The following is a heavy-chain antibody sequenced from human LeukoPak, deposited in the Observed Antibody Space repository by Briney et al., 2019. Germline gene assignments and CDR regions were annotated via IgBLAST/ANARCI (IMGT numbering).Heavy chain of an antibody. Sequence: GGSLRLSCAASGFTFSSYSMNWVRQAPGKGLEWVSSISSSSSYIYYADSVKGRFTISRDNSKNTLYLQMNSLRAEDTAVYYCANSGTPGDFDYWGQGTLVTVSS. V-gene: IGHV3-21*01. J-gene: IGHJ4*02. CDR3: ANSGTPGDFDY. D-gene: IGHD1-14*01. CDR2: ISSSSSYI. CDR1: GFTFSSYS.